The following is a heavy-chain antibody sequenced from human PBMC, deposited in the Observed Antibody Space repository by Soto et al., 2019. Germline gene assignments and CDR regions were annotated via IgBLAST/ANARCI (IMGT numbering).Heavy chain of an antibody. D-gene: IGHD3-16*01. CDR3: ATWGSTAFDI. Sequence: QLQESGPGLVEPSGTLSLTCAVSRGSMSSSDWWCWVRQAPGKGLEWIGETYHSGNTNYNPSLKSRVTLSVDNSKNQFSLTLTSLTAADTGVYYCATWGSTAFDIWGQGTMVTVSS. V-gene: IGHV4-4*02. J-gene: IGHJ3*02. CDR2: TYHSGNT. CDR1: RGSMSSSDW.